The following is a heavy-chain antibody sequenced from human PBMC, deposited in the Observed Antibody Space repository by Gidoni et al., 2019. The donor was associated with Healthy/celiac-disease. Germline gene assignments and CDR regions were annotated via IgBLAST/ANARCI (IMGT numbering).Heavy chain of an antibody. CDR2: ISWYTGSI. CDR1: GFTFDDYA. D-gene: IGHD3-10*01. J-gene: IGHJ4*02. Sequence: EVQLVESGGGLVQPGRSLRLSCAASGFTFDDYAMHWVRQAPGKGLEWVSGISWYTGSIGYADSVKGRFTISRDNAKNSLYLQMNSLRAEDTALYYCAKDYAYGSGSSWYYLDYWGQGTLVTVSS. CDR3: AKDYAYGSGSSWYYLDY. V-gene: IGHV3-9*01.